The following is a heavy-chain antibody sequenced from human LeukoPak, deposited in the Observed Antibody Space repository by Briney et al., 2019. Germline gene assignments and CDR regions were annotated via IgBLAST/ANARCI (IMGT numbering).Heavy chain of an antibody. CDR3: ATYYDFWSGYYRDY. V-gene: IGHV3-30*03. CDR1: EFTFSSYS. D-gene: IGHD3-3*01. CDR2: ISYDGSNK. J-gene: IGHJ4*02. Sequence: GGSLRLSCAASEFTFSSYSMNWVRQAPGKGLEWVAVISYDGSNKYYADSVKGRFTISRDNSKNTLYLQMNSLRAEDTAVYYCATYYDFWSGYYRDYWGQGTLVTVSS.